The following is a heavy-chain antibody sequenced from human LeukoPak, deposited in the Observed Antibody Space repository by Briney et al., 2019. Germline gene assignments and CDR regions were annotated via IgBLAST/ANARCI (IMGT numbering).Heavy chain of an antibody. Sequence: ASVKVSCKASGYTFTSYGISWVRQAPGQGLEWTGWISAYNGNTNYAQKLQGRVTMTTDTSTSTAYMELRSLRSDDTAVYYCARDSFAGSWYYFDYWGQGTLVTVSS. V-gene: IGHV1-18*01. CDR2: ISAYNGNT. CDR1: GYTFTSYG. CDR3: ARDSFAGSWYYFDY. D-gene: IGHD6-13*01. J-gene: IGHJ4*02.